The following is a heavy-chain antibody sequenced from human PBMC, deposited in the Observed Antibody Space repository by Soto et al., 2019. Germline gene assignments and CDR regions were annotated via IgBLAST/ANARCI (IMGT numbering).Heavy chain of an antibody. V-gene: IGHV5-51*01. CDR1: GYSFTSYW. J-gene: IGHJ5*02. CDR3: ARGYCTTTICDPWFDP. D-gene: IGHD2-2*01. Sequence: LKISCTGVGYSFTSYWIGWVRQMPGKGLEWMGIIYPGDSDTRYSPSFQGQVTISADKSITTAYLQWSSLKASDTAMYYCARGYCTTTICDPWFDPWGQGTLVTVSS. CDR2: IYPGDSDT.